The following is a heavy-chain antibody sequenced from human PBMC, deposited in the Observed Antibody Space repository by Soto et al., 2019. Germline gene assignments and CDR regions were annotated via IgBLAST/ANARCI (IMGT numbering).Heavy chain of an antibody. CDR2: ISGRGGST. J-gene: IGHJ3*02. V-gene: IGHV3-23*01. CDR1: GFTFSSYA. Sequence: PGGSLRLSCAASGFTFSSYAMSWVRQAPGKGLEWVSAISGRGGSTYYADSVKGRFTISRDNSKNTLYLQMNSLRAEDTAEYYCAKVSPAVACTRAHEACESWGQGXMFTVSS. CDR3: AKVSPAVACTRAHEACES. D-gene: IGHD6-19*01.